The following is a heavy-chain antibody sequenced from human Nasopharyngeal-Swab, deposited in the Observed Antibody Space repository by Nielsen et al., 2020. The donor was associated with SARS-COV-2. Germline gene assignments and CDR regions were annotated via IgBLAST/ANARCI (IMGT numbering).Heavy chain of an antibody. J-gene: IGHJ1*01. V-gene: IGHV3-21*01. CDR3: ARAGGVSSAEYFQH. D-gene: IGHD1-26*01. Sequence: GESLKISCAASGFIFSDYNMNWVRQAPGKGLEWVSSISNSSRYIYQADSVKGRFTISRDNAKNSLYLQMNSLRAEDTAVYYCARAGGVSSAEYFQHWGKGTLVTVSS. CDR1: GFIFSDYN. CDR2: ISNSSRYI.